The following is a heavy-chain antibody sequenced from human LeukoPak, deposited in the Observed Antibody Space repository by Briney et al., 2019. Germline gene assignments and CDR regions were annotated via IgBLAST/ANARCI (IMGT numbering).Heavy chain of an antibody. CDR3: ARRIVVGLFDY. D-gene: IGHD3-22*01. V-gene: IGHV4-34*01. J-gene: IGHJ4*02. CDR2: INHSGST. Sequence: SETLSLTCAVYGGSLSGYYWSWIRQPPGKGLEWIGEINHSGSTNYNPSLKSRVTISVDTSKNQFSLKLSSVTAADTAVYYCARRIVVGLFDYWGQGTLVTVSS. CDR1: GGSLSGYY.